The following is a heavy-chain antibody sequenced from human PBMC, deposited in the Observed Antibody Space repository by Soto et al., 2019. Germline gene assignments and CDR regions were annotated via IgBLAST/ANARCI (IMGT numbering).Heavy chain of an antibody. CDR2: VFNNGST. Sequence: QVQLQESGPGLVKPSETLSLTCTISGGSISYYSWSWIRQPPGKGLEWIGYVFNNGSTNYNPSLKSRVTISIDTSKTQFSLKLSSVTAADTAVYYCAKEHGYCSTPKCYAGRAFDPWGQGTLVTVSS. D-gene: IGHD2-2*01. CDR1: GGSISYYS. J-gene: IGHJ5*02. V-gene: IGHV4-59*01. CDR3: AKEHGYCSTPKCYAGRAFDP.